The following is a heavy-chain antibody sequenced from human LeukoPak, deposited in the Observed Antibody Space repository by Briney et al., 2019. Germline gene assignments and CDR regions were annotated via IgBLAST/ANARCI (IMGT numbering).Heavy chain of an antibody. CDR2: INHSGST. Sequence: PSETLSLTCAVYGGSFSGYYWSWIRQPPGKGLEWIREINHSGSTNYNPSLKSRVTVSVDTSKNQFSLKLSSVTAADTAVYYCAIQINCSGGSCYPYYFDYWGQGTLVTVSS. D-gene: IGHD2-15*01. V-gene: IGHV4-34*01. CDR1: GGSFSGYY. CDR3: AIQINCSGGSCYPYYFDY. J-gene: IGHJ4*02.